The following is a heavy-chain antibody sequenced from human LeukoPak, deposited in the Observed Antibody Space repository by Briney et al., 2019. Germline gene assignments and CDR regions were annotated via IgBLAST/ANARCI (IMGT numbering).Heavy chain of an antibody. Sequence: PSGTLSLTCAVSGGFISSSNWWSWVRQPPGKGLEWIGEIYHSGSTNYNPSLKSRVTISVDKSKNQFSLKLSSVTAADTAVYYCARASYDFWRPRNWFDPWGQGTLVTVSS. CDR1: GGFISSSNW. D-gene: IGHD3-3*01. V-gene: IGHV4-4*02. CDR3: ARASYDFWRPRNWFDP. J-gene: IGHJ5*02. CDR2: IYHSGST.